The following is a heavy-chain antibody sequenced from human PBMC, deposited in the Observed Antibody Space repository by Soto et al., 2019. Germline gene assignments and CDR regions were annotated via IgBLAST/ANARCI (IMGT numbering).Heavy chain of an antibody. Sequence: PGESLKISCKISGYSFTSYWIGWVRQTPGKGLEWVGIIYPGDSNTRYSPSFQGHVTMSVDTSLSTVYLQWSSLKASDTAIYYCARRHGGNNFEPYNWFDPWGQGTLVTVS. CDR1: GYSFTSYW. CDR3: ARRHGGNNFEPYNWFDP. V-gene: IGHV5-51*01. J-gene: IGHJ5*02. CDR2: IYPGDSNT. D-gene: IGHD1-1*01.